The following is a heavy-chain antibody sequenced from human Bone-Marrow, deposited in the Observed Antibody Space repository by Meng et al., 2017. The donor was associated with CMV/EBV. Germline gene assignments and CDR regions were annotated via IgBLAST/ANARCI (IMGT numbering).Heavy chain of an antibody. CDR3: ARDIRGSDYYYGMDV. CDR2: ISSTSDYI. V-gene: IGHV3-21*01. Sequence: GESLKISCAAFGFTFSSYRMNWVRQAPGKGLEWVSYISSTSDYIGYADSVKGRFTISRDNARNSLLLQMNSLRVEDTAVYYCARDIRGSDYYYGMDVWGQGPTVTGSS. CDR1: GFTFSSYR. D-gene: IGHD3-10*01. J-gene: IGHJ6*01.